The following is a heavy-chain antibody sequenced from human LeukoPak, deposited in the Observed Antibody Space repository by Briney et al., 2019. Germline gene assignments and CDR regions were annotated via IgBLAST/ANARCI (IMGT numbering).Heavy chain of an antibody. D-gene: IGHD3-22*01. CDR2: ITSSGTYI. V-gene: IGHV3-21*01. Sequence: GESLRLSCAASGFTFNNYNMNWFRQAPGKALEWVSSITSSGTYIFYADSVKGRFTISRDNAKNSLYLQMNSLGPEDTAVYYCARDSSITMIGRNDYWGQGTLVTVSS. J-gene: IGHJ4*02. CDR3: ARDSSITMIGRNDY. CDR1: GFTFNNYN.